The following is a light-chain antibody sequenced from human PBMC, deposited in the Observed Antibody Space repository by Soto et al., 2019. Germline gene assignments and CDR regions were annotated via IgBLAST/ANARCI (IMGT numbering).Light chain of an antibody. J-gene: IGLJ2*01. V-gene: IGLV1-47*01. Sequence: QSVLTQPPSASGTHGQRVTISCSGTNSNIGKNYVYWYRQLPGTAPKLLIYMNNQRHSGVPDRFSGSKSGTAASLAISGLRSEDEADYYCAAWDDRLSGHELFGGGTKLTVL. CDR3: AAWDDRLSGHEL. CDR2: MNN. CDR1: NSNIGKNY.